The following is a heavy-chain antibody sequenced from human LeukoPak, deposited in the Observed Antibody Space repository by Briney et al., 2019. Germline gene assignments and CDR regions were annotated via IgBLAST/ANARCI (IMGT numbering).Heavy chain of an antibody. J-gene: IGHJ6*02. V-gene: IGHV1-69*04. D-gene: IGHD4/OR15-4a*01. CDR2: IIPILGIA. Sequence: SVKVSCKASGGTFSTYAISWVRQAPGQGLEWMGRIIPILGIANYAQKYQRRVTITADKYTSTAYMKLSSLDSEDTDLYYCAREDYRIGPNGMNDWGHQTRSPSP. CDR1: GGTFSTYA. CDR3: AREDYRIGPNGMND.